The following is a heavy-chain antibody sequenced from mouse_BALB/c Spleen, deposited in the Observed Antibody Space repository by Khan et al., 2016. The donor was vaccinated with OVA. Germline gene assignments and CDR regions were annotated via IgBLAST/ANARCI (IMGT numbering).Heavy chain of an antibody. V-gene: IGHV1-7*01. J-gene: IGHJ3*01. D-gene: IGHD2-1*01. CDR2: INPSTGYV. Sequence: QVQLQQSGTELAQPGASVKMSCQTSGYTFTTYWMHWVKQRPGQGLEWIAYINPSTGYVEYNQRFKDKATLTTDKSSSTAYIQLSSLTSDDSAVXYCTRRGRYGIFAYWGQGTLVTVSA. CDR1: GYTFTTYW. CDR3: TRRGRYGIFAY.